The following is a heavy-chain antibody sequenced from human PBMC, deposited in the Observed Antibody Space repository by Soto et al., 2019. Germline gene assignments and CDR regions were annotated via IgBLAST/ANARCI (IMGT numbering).Heavy chain of an antibody. D-gene: IGHD3-3*01. CDR1: GFTFSDYY. Sequence: GSLSLSCAASGFTFSDYYMSWIRQAPGKGLEWVSYISSSGSTIYYADSVKGRFTISRDNAKNSLYLQMNSLRAEDTAVYYCARSDYDFWSGYPNFDYWGQGTLVTVSS. CDR2: ISSSGSTI. V-gene: IGHV3-11*01. J-gene: IGHJ4*02. CDR3: ARSDYDFWSGYPNFDY.